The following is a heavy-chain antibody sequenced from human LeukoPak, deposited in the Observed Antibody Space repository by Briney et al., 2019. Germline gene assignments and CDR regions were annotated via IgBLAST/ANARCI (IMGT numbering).Heavy chain of an antibody. CDR2: ISSSSSYI. V-gene: IGHV3-21*01. CDR3: ARQMTSSGSLGIGY. Sequence: GGSLRLSCAASGFTFSSYSMNWVRQAPGKGLEWVSSISSSSSYIYYADSVKGRFTISRDNAKNSLYLQMNSLRAEDTAVYYCARQMTSSGSLGIGYWGQGTLVTVSS. CDR1: GFTFSSYS. D-gene: IGHD3-22*01. J-gene: IGHJ4*02.